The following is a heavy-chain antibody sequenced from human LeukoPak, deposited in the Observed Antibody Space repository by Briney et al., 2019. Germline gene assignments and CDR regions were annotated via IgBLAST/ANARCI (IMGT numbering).Heavy chain of an antibody. D-gene: IGHD6-19*01. CDR1: GYTFTGYY. V-gene: IGHV1-2*02. CDR3: ARDEGIAVAGRRGAFDV. Sequence: ASVKVSCKVSGYTFTGYYMHWVRQAPEQGLEWMGWINPNSGGTNYAQKLQGRVTMTRDTSISTAYMELSRLRSDDTAVYYCARDEGIAVAGRRGAFDVWGQGTMVTVSS. CDR2: INPNSGGT. J-gene: IGHJ3*01.